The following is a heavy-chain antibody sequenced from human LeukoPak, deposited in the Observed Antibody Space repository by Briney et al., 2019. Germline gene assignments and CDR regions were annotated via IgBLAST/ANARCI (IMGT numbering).Heavy chain of an antibody. CDR2: VRNKAYGATP. CDR3: TRASVVGVTGLPDY. CDR1: GFTFGDYA. Sequence: GGSLRLSCTASGFTFGDYAMTWVRQAPGKGLEWVGFVRNKAYGATPEYAASLKGRFTISRDDSNSIAYLQMNSLKTEDTAVYYCTRASVVGVTGLPDYWGQGTLVTVSS. V-gene: IGHV3-49*04. J-gene: IGHJ4*02. D-gene: IGHD3-16*01.